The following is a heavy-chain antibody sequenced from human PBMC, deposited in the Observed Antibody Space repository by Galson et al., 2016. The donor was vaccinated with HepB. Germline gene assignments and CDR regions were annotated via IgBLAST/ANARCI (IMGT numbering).Heavy chain of an antibody. CDR3: ARNYHYGSGSYIPYF. V-gene: IGHV3-33*01. CDR1: GFTFSRSG. Sequence: SLRLSCAVSGFTFSRSGMHWVRQAPGKGLEWVAVIWSDGSNRYYADSVQGRFTISRDNSKNTLFLQMNSLRAEDTAVYYCARNYHYGSGSYIPYFWGQGTRVTVSS. CDR2: IWSDGSNR. D-gene: IGHD3-10*01. J-gene: IGHJ3*01.